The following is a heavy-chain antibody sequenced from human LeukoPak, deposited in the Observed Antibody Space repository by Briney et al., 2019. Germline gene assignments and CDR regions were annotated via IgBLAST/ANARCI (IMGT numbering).Heavy chain of an antibody. V-gene: IGHV3-66*01. J-gene: IGHJ4*02. CDR2: IYSGGST. CDR3: ARARGSGYYLNCFDY. CDR1: GFTVSSNY. D-gene: IGHD3-22*01. Sequence: GGSLRLSCAASGFTVSSNYMSWVRQAPGKGLEWVSVIYSGGSTYYADSVKGRFTISRDNSKNTLYLQMNSLRAEDTAVYYCARARGSGYYLNCFDYWGQGTLVTVSP.